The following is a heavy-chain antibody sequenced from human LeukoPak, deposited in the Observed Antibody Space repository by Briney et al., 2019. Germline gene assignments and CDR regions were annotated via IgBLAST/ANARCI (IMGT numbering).Heavy chain of an antibody. CDR2: IYSSGTT. Sequence: PSETLSLTCNASGGSISGYYWSWIRQPAGKGLEWIGRIYSSGTTNYNPSLKSRLTMSVDTSKNQFSLELSSVTAADTAVYFCARGGGRQLATSHSYFDYWGQGILVHVSS. CDR3: ARGGGRQLATSHSYFDY. J-gene: IGHJ4*02. V-gene: IGHV4-4*07. D-gene: IGHD2-15*01. CDR1: GGSISGYY.